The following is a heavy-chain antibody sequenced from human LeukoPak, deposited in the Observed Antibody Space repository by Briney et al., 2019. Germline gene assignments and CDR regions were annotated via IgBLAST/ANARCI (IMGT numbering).Heavy chain of an antibody. CDR3: ARASAYSSSSGVNY. CDR1: GESFGGYY. J-gene: IGHJ4*02. CDR2: INHSGST. D-gene: IGHD6-6*01. V-gene: IGHV4-34*01. Sequence: SETLSLTCAVYGESFGGYYWTWIRQPPGKGLAWIGQINHSGSTNYNPSLKSRVTISVDTSKNQFSLKLSSVTAADTAVYYCARASAYSSSSGVNYWGQGALVTVSS.